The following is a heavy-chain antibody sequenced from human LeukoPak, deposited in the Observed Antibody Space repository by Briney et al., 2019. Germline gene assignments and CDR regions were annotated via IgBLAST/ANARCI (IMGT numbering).Heavy chain of an antibody. CDR3: ARDRPYDFWSGYYMAFDY. CDR2: ISSSSSYI. J-gene: IGHJ4*02. CDR1: GFTFSSYS. Sequence: PGGSPRLSCAASGFTFSSYSMNWVRQAPGKGLEWVSSISSSSSYIYYADSVKGRFTISRDNAKNSLYLQMNSLRAEDTAVYYCARDRPYDFWSGYYMAFDYWGQGTLVTVSS. V-gene: IGHV3-21*01. D-gene: IGHD3-3*01.